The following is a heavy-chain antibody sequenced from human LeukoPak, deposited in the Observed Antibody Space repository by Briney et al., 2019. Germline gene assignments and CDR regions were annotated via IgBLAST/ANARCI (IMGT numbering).Heavy chain of an antibody. Sequence: PSETLSLTCTVSGDSIRTYYWSWVRQPVGKGLEWIGRIYTSGSTNYNPSLKSRVTISVDTSKNQFSLKLSSVTAADTAVYYCASTAVAGTGGLFDYWGQGTLVTVSS. V-gene: IGHV4-4*07. CDR1: GDSIRTYY. CDR2: IYTSGST. D-gene: IGHD6-19*01. J-gene: IGHJ4*02. CDR3: ASTAVAGTGGLFDY.